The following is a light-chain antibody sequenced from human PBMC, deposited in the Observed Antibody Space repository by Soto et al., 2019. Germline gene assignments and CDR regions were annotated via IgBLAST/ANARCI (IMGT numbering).Light chain of an antibody. CDR3: QQRRNWPT. J-gene: IGKJ1*01. CDR1: QSLSNNIY. CDR2: GAS. V-gene: IGKV3D-20*02. Sequence: EIVLTQSPGTLSLSPGERATLSCRASQSLSNNIYLAWYQQKPGQAPRLLIYGASSRATGIPDRFSGSGSGTDFTLTISRLEPEDFAVYYCQQRRNWPTFGQGTKVDIK.